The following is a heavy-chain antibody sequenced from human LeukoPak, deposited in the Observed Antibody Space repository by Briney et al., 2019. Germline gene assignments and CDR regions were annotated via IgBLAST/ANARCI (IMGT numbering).Heavy chain of an antibody. CDR1: GGSISSSSYY. J-gene: IGHJ5*02. CDR2: IYYSGST. D-gene: IGHD6-13*01. Sequence: TSSETLSLTCTVSGGSISSSSYYWGWIRQPPGKGLEWIGSIYYSGSTYYNPSLKSRVTISVDTSKNQFSLKLSSVTAADTAVYYCARYSSSWRWFDPWGQGTLVTVSS. CDR3: ARYSSSWRWFDP. V-gene: IGHV4-39*01.